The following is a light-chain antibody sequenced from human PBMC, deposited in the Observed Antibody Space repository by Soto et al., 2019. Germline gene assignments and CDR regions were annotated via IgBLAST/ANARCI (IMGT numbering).Light chain of an antibody. CDR1: QSVSSN. CDR3: QQYNNWPPKLYIT. CDR2: GAS. J-gene: IGKJ2*01. V-gene: IGKV3-15*01. Sequence: EIVMTQSPATLSVSPGERATLSCRASQSVSSNLAWYQQKPGQAPRLLIYGASPRATGIPARFSGSGSGTEFTLTISSLQSEDFAVYYCQQYNNWPPKLYITFGQGTKLEIK.